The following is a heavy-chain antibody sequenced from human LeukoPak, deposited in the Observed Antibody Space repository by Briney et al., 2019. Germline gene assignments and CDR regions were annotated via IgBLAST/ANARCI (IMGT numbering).Heavy chain of an antibody. J-gene: IGHJ4*02. CDR1: GGSFNGYY. V-gene: IGHV4-34*01. CDR2: INHSGST. CDR3: ASMDIVATIGFDY. D-gene: IGHD5-12*01. Sequence: SETLSLTCAVYGGSFNGYYWSWIRQPPGKGLEWIGEINHSGSTNYNPSLKSRVTISVDTSKNQFSLKLSSVTAADTAVYYCASMDIVATIGFDYWGQGTLVTVSS.